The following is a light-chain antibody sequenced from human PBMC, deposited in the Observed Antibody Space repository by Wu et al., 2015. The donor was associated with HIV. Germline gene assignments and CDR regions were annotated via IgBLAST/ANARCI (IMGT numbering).Light chain of an antibody. CDR2: AAS. Sequence: EIVMTQSPATLSVSPGERATLSCRASQSVSSNFAWYQQKPGQAPRLLIYAASTRATGIPDRFSGSGSGTDFTLTISRLEPEDFALYYCQQYGSSPKTFGQGTKVEIK. CDR1: QSVSSN. CDR3: QQYGSSPKT. J-gene: IGKJ1*01. V-gene: IGKV3-20*01.